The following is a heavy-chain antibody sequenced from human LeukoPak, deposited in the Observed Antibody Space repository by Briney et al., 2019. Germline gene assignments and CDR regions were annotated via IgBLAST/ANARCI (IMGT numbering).Heavy chain of an antibody. D-gene: IGHD6-6*01. J-gene: IGHJ5*02. Sequence: SETLSLTCTVSGDSINSLDLWSWVRQPPGKGLEWIGEMYLSGTTHSNPSVKSRVTISVDRSKNQFSLKLSSVTAADTAVYYCARVAGGASSNWFDPWGQGTLVTVSS. CDR3: ARVAGGASSNWFDP. CDR2: MYLSGTT. CDR1: GDSINSLDL. V-gene: IGHV4-4*02.